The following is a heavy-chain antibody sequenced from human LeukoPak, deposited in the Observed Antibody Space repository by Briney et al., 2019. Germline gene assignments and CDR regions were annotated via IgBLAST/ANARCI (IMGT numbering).Heavy chain of an antibody. CDR1: GFTFSSYA. CDR3: ARGVYGDYGFWFDP. D-gene: IGHD4-17*01. V-gene: IGHV3-64*01. J-gene: IGHJ5*02. CDR2: ISSNGGST. Sequence: GSLRLSCAASGFTFSSYAMHWVRQAPGKGLEYVSAISSNGGSTYYANSVKGRFTISRDNSKNTLYLQMGSLRAEDMAVYYCARGVYGDYGFWFDPWGQGTLVTVSS.